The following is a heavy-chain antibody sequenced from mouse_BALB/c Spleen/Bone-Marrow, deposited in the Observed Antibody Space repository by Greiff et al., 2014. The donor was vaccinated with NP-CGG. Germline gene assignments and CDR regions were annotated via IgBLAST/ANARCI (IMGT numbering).Heavy chain of an antibody. Sequence: VQLQQSGAELVRPGTSVKVSCKASGYAFTNYLIEWVKQRPGQGLERIGVINPGSGGTNYNEKFKGKATLTADKSSSTAYMQLSSLTSDDSAVYFCARRDYSFAYWGQGTLVTVSA. CDR2: INPGSGGT. CDR3: ARRDYSFAY. J-gene: IGHJ3*01. D-gene: IGHD2-13*01. CDR1: GYAFTNYL. V-gene: IGHV1-54*01.